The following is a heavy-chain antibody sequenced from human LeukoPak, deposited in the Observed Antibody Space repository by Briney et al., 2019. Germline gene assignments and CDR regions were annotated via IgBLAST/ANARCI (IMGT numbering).Heavy chain of an antibody. D-gene: IGHD3-3*01. J-gene: IGHJ4*02. Sequence: GGSLRLSCAASGFTFSSYSMNWVRQAPGKGLEWVSSISSSSSYIYYADSVKGRFTISKDNAKNSLYLQMNSLRAEDTAVYYCARVTGGGSGYSVDYWGQGTLVTVSS. CDR1: GFTFSSYS. V-gene: IGHV3-21*01. CDR3: ARVTGGGSGYSVDY. CDR2: ISSSSSYI.